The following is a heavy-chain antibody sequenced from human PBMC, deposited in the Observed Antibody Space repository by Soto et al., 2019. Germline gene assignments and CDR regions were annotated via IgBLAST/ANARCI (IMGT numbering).Heavy chain of an antibody. V-gene: IGHV4-30-2*01. Sequence: QLQLQESGSGLGKPSHTLSLTCTVSGGSISNAAYSWSWIRQPPGKGLEWIGYIYPSGMPFYNPSLRSGVTISIDRSNDQFSLNLKSVTAADTAVYYCARERGGYGLFDSWGQGTLVTVSS. D-gene: IGHD5-18*01. CDR3: ARERGGYGLFDS. CDR1: GGSISNAAYS. J-gene: IGHJ4*02. CDR2: IYPSGMP.